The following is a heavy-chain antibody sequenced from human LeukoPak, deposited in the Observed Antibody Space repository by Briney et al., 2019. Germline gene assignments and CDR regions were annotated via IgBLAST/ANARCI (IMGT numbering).Heavy chain of an antibody. CDR1: GYTFTSYG. V-gene: IGHV1-8*03. CDR2: MSPNSGNT. D-gene: IGHD6-13*01. Sequence: GASVKVSCKASGYTFTSYGINWVRQATGQGLEWMGWMSPNSGNTDYAQKFQGRVTITRNTSISTAYMELSSLKSEDTAVYYCAIRLGAAAGDDYWGQGTLVTVSS. J-gene: IGHJ4*02. CDR3: AIRLGAAAGDDY.